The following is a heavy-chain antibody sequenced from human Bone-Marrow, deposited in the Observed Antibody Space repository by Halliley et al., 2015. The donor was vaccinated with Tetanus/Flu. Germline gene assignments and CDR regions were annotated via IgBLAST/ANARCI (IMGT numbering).Heavy chain of an antibody. CDR2: ISMRGTYI. Sequence: LSSISMRGTYIYYADSVKGRFTISRDNAKNSLSLQMNSLRTEDTALYYCATGPPFTPGVALASWGQGTLVTVSS. CDR3: ATGPPFTPGVALAS. J-gene: IGHJ5*02. D-gene: IGHD3-10*01. V-gene: IGHV3-21*06.